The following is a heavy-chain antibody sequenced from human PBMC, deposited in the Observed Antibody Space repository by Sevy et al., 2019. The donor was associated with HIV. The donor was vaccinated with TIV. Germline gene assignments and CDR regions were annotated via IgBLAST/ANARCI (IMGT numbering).Heavy chain of an antibody. J-gene: IGHJ4*02. CDR3: TTPAGYGSGSYWAY. Sequence: GGSLRLSCAASGFTFSNAWMSWVRQAPGKGLEWVGRIKSKTDGGTTDDAAPVKGRFTISRDDSKNTLYLQMNSLKTEDTAVYYCTTPAGYGSGSYWAYWGQGTLVTVSS. D-gene: IGHD3-10*01. CDR2: IKSKTDGGTT. V-gene: IGHV3-15*01. CDR1: GFTFSNAW.